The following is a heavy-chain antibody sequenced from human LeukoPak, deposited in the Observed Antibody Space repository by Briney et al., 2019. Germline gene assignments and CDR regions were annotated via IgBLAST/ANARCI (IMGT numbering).Heavy chain of an antibody. J-gene: IGHJ2*01. CDR2: INSGGST. D-gene: IGHD3-22*01. V-gene: IGHV3-23*01. CDR1: GFTFSSYA. CDR3: ARAAYYYDNGGSSWYFAH. Sequence: PGGSLRLSCAASGFTFSSYAMNWVRQAPGKGLEWVSLINSGGSTSYTESVKGRFTVSSDNSKNTLYLQMNSLRAEDTAVYYCARAAYYYDNGGSSWYFAHWGRGTLVTVSS.